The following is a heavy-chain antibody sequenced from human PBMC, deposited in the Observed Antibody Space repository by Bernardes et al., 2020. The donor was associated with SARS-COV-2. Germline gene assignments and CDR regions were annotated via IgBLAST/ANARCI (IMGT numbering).Heavy chain of an antibody. CDR2: ISRSGSTI. V-gene: IGHV3-48*03. D-gene: IGHD6-19*01. Sequence: GGSLRLSCVISGFTFSSYEMNWVRQAPGKGLEWVSYISRSGSTIYYADFVKGRFTISRDNAKNSLHLQMDSLRVEDTAVYHCARYRSFKVAGRGWYKYGMDVWGQGTTVTVSS. CDR3: ARYRSFKVAGRGWYKYGMDV. CDR1: GFTFSSYE. J-gene: IGHJ6*02.